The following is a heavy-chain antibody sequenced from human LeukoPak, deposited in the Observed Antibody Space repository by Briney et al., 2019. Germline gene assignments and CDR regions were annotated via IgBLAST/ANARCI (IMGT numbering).Heavy chain of an antibody. CDR2: IKQDGSEK. D-gene: IGHD2-15*01. Sequence: GGSLRLTCAASGFTFSSHWMSWVRQAPGKGLEWVANIKQDGSEKHYVDSVKGRFTISRDNAKNSLYLQMNSLRAEDTAVYYCARAATHLGYCSGGSCLDYWGQGTLVTVSS. J-gene: IGHJ4*02. CDR3: ARAATHLGYCSGGSCLDY. CDR1: GFTFSSHW. V-gene: IGHV3-7*05.